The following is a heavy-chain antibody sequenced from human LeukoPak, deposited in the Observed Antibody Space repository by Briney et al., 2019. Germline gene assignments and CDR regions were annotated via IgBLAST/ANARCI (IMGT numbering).Heavy chain of an antibody. Sequence: GGSLRLSCAASGFTFSSYWMSWVRQAPGKGLEWVANIKQDGSDIYYVGSVKGRFTISRDNAKNSLYLQMNSLRAEDTAVYYCTRSGTYVFDFWGQGSLVTVSS. D-gene: IGHD1-26*01. V-gene: IGHV3-7*01. CDR3: TRSGTYVFDF. CDR2: IKQDGSDI. CDR1: GFTFSSYW. J-gene: IGHJ4*02.